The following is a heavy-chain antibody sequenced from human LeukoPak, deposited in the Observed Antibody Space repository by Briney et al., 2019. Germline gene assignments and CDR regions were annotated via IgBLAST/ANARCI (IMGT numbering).Heavy chain of an antibody. V-gene: IGHV4-39*01. CDR2: IYYSGST. CDR3: ARRSDYYDNSDVMFDP. D-gene: IGHD3-22*01. Sequence: SETLSLTCSVSGGFISSASYYWGWIRQPPGKGLEWIGTIYYSGSTYYNPSLKSRVTMSVDTSKNQFSLKLSSVTAADTAVYYCARRSDYYDNSDVMFDPWGQGILVTVSS. CDR1: GGFISSASYY. J-gene: IGHJ5*02.